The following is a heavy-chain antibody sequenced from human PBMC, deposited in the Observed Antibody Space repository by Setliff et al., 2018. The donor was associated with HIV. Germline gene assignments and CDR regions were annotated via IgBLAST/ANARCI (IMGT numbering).Heavy chain of an antibody. Sequence: ASVKVSCKASGYTFTSYYMHWVRQAPGQGLEWMGIINPSGGSTSYAQKFQGRVTMTRDTSTSTVYMELSSLRSEDTAVYYCARDRQVVVVAATGYYYYYMDVWGKGTTVTVSS. CDR2: INPSGGST. CDR1: GYTFTSYY. D-gene: IGHD2-15*01. CDR3: ARDRQVVVVAATGYYYYYMDV. J-gene: IGHJ6*03. V-gene: IGHV1-46*01.